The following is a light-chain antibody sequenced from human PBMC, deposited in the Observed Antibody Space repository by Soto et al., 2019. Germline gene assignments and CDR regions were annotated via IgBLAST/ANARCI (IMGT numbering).Light chain of an antibody. Sequence: QSALTQPPSASGTPGQTVFITCSGDRSNIGTNLVNWFRHLPGTAPKLLIYGGNGRPSGVPDRFSGSQSGTSASLAISGIHTEDEADYYCAVWDDRLSGPVFGGGTKLTVL. V-gene: IGLV1-44*01. CDR3: AVWDDRLSGPV. J-gene: IGLJ2*01. CDR1: RSNIGTNL. CDR2: GGN.